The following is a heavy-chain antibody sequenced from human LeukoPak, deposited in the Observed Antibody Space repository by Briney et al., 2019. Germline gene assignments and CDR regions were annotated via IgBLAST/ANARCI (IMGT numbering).Heavy chain of an antibody. V-gene: IGHV4-30-2*01. CDR1: GGSISSGSYY. D-gene: IGHD1-20*01. CDR2: ISHSGST. Sequence: SETLSLTCTVSGGSISSGSYYWSWIRQPPGKGLEWIGYISHSGSTHYNSSLKSRVTISVDRSKNQFSLKLSSVTAADTAVYYCARRRITGTLLFDYWGQGTLVTVSS. J-gene: IGHJ4*02. CDR3: ARRRITGTLLFDY.